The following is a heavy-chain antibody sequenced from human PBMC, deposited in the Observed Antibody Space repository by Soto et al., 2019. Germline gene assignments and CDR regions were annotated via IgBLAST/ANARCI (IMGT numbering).Heavy chain of an antibody. Sequence: GASVKVSCKAFGYTFTTYGINWVRQAPGQGLEWMGWVSPYNGDTTYAQKVQGRVTMTTDTSTRTAYLEPRSLRSDDTAVYYCAREVGHMDVWGQGTTVTVSS. CDR2: VSPYNGDT. CDR3: AREVGHMDV. J-gene: IGHJ6*02. V-gene: IGHV1-18*04. CDR1: GYTFTTYG.